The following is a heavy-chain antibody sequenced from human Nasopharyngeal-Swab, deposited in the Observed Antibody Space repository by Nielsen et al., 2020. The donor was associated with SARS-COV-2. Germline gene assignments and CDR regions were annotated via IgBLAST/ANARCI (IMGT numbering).Heavy chain of an antibody. Sequence: ASVKVSCKASGYTFTSYGISWVRQAPGQGLEWMGRISAYNGNTNYAQKLQGRVTMTTDTSTSTAYMELRSLRSEDTAVYYCARDPRYSYGYSWFDPWGQGTLVTVSS. CDR2: ISAYNGNT. J-gene: IGHJ5*02. CDR1: GYTFTSYG. CDR3: ARDPRYSYGYSWFDP. V-gene: IGHV1-18*04. D-gene: IGHD5-18*01.